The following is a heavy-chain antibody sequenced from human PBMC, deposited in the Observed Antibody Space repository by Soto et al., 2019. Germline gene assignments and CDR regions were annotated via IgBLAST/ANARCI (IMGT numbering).Heavy chain of an antibody. V-gene: IGHV3-23*01. CDR1: GLISSKDA. J-gene: IGHJ4*02. Sequence: EVQLLESGGDLVQPGGSLRLSCVASGLISSKDAMSWVRQAPGKGLEWVSGVSGSGDSTYYADSVKGRFTISRDNSKNTIYLQMNTLRAEDSAVYYCTKESAASFDSWGQGTLVTVSS. CDR3: TKESAASFDS. CDR2: VSGSGDST. D-gene: IGHD2-15*01.